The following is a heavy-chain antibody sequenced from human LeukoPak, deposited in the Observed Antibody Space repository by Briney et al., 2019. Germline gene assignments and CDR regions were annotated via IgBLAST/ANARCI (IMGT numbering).Heavy chain of an antibody. Sequence: GGSLRLFCAASGLTFNIYWMSWIRQAPGKGLEWVANIKPDGSAVYYLDSVKGRFTISRDNAQNSVFLQMNTLRVEDTAVYYCAGDRAQYYDDSFDIWGQGTMVTVSS. CDR2: IKPDGSAV. CDR3: AGDRAQYYDDSFDI. D-gene: IGHD3-3*01. CDR1: GLTFNIYW. J-gene: IGHJ3*02. V-gene: IGHV3-7*01.